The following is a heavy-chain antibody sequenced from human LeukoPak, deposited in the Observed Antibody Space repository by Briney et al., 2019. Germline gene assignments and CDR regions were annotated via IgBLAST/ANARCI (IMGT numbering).Heavy chain of an antibody. CDR2: INHRGSN. CDR1: GLTLSGYG. J-gene: IGHJ3*01. Sequence: GSLRLSCVASGLTLSGYGMNWIRQAPGKGLEWIGEINHRGSNNYNPSLKSRVTISVDTSKNQFSLKLSSVTAADTAVYYCARRRVLILFRELPRRGPFDVWGQGTMVSVSS. D-gene: IGHD3-10*01. V-gene: IGHV4-34*01. CDR3: ARRRVLILFRELPRRGPFDV.